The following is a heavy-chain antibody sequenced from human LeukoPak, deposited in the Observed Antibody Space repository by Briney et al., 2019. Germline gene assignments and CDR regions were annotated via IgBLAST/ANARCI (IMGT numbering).Heavy chain of an antibody. CDR3: AKDIVVVPAAPAPNWSDP. Sequence: GGSLRLSCAASGFTFDDYAKHWVRQAPGKGLDWVSLISGDGGSTYYADSVKGRFTISRDNSKNSLYLQMNSLRTEDTALYYCAKDIVVVPAAPAPNWSDPWGQGTLVTVSS. CDR2: ISGDGGST. D-gene: IGHD2-2*01. V-gene: IGHV3-43*02. J-gene: IGHJ5*02. CDR1: GFTFDDYA.